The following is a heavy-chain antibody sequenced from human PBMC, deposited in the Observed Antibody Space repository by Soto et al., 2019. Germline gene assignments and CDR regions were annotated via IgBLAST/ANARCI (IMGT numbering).Heavy chain of an antibody. CDR2: ISSSSSTI. D-gene: IGHD3-22*01. V-gene: IGHV3-48*02. CDR3: ARDFGGSSGYHPDY. J-gene: IGHJ4*02. CDR1: GFTFSSYS. Sequence: EVQLVESGGGLVQPGGSLRLSCAASGFTFSSYSMNWVRQAPGKGLEWVSYISSSSSTIYYADSVKGRSTISRDNAKNSLYPQMNSLRDEDKAVYYCARDFGGSSGYHPDYWGQGTLVTVSS.